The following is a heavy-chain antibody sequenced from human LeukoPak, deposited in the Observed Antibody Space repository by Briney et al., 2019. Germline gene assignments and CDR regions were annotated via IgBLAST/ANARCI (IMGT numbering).Heavy chain of an antibody. CDR3: AREASCSSTSCYAHFDY. CDR1: GGSISSYY. V-gene: IGHV4-59*01. D-gene: IGHD2-2*01. J-gene: IGHJ4*02. Sequence: SETLSLTCTVSGGSISSYYWSWIRQPPGKGLKWIGYIYYSGSTNYNPSLKSRVTISVDTSRNQFSLKLSSVTAADTAVYYCAREASCSSTSCYAHFDYWGQGTLVTVSS. CDR2: IYYSGST.